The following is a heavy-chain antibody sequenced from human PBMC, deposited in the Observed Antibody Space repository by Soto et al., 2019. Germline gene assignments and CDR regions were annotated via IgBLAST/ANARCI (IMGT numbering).Heavy chain of an antibody. V-gene: IGHV4-39*01. CDR1: GGSISSGSNY. CDR2: IYNSGST. J-gene: IGHJ4*02. CDR3: ARNLTVYESAGYYSGYFDY. Sequence: PSETLSLTCTVSGGSISSGSNYWGWIRQPPGKGLEWIGSIYNSGSTVYNPSLKSRVTISVDTSNNKFSLRLTSVTAADTAVYYCARNLTVYESAGYYSGYFDYWGQGTLVTVAS. D-gene: IGHD3-22*01.